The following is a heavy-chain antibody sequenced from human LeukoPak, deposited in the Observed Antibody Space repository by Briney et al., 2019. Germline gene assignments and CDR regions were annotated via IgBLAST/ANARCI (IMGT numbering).Heavy chain of an antibody. V-gene: IGHV1-24*01. CDR2: FDPEDGET. CDR3: ARGAGGPDY. J-gene: IGHJ4*02. CDR1: GYTLTELS. Sequence: ASVKVSCKVSGYTLTELSMHWVRQAPGKGLEWMGGFDPEDGETIYAQKFQGRVTITRNTSISTAYMELSSLRSEDTAVYYCARGAGGPDYWGQGTLVTVSS. D-gene: IGHD3-16*01.